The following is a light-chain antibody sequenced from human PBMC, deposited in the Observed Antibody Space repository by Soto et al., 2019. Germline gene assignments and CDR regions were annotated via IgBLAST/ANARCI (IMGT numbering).Light chain of an antibody. CDR1: QSVSTN. CDR2: GAS. V-gene: IGKV3-15*01. Sequence: EIVMTQSPATLSVSPGERATLSCRASQSVSTNLAWNQQKPGQAPRPLIYGASTRATGIPSRFSGSGAGKEFTLTISSLQSEDFAVYYCQQYDKWPLLFGPGTKVDIK. J-gene: IGKJ3*01. CDR3: QQYDKWPLL.